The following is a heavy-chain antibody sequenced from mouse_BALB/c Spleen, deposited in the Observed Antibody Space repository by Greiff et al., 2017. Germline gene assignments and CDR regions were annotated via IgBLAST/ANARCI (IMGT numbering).Heavy chain of an antibody. CDR1: GFSLTGYG. J-gene: IGHJ4*01. CDR3: ARYGNSYYYAMDY. CDR2: IWGDGST. Sequence: VKLVESGPGLVAPSQSLSITCTVSGFSLTGYGVNWVRQPPGKGLEWLGMIWGDGSTDYNSALKSRLSISKDNSKSQVFLKMNSLQTDDTARYYCARYGNSYYYAMDYWGQGTSVTVSS. D-gene: IGHD2-1*01. V-gene: IGHV2-6-7*01.